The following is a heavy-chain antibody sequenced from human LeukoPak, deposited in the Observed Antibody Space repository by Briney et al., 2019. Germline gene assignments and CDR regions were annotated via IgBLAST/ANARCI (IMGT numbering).Heavy chain of an antibody. J-gene: IGHJ3*02. CDR1: GFTFSSYT. CDR2: ISNDGNIK. D-gene: IGHD3-22*01. V-gene: IGHV3-30*04. CDR3: ARAKYYDTSGHFIREAFDI. Sequence: PGGSLRLSCAASGFTFSSYTMHWVRQAPDKGLEWVAVISNDGNIKYHADSVKGRFTISRGNSKNTLFLQMNNLRPDDTAVYSCARAKYYDTSGHFIREAFDIWGQGTMVTVSS.